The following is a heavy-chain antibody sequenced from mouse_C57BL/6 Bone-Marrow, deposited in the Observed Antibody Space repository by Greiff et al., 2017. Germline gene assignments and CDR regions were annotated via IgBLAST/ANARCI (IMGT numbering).Heavy chain of an antibody. Sequence: VQLQQPGAELVKPGASVKLSCKASGYTFTSYWMHWVKQRPGRGLEWIGRIDPNSGGTKYNEKFKSKDTLTVDKPSSTAYMQLSSLTSEDSAVXDCARGGDCGSSYDWYCDVWGTGTTVTVSA. J-gene: IGHJ1*03. CDR3: ARGGDCGSSYDWYCDV. CDR2: IDPNSGGT. D-gene: IGHD1-1*01. CDR1: GYTFTSYW. V-gene: IGHV1-72*01.